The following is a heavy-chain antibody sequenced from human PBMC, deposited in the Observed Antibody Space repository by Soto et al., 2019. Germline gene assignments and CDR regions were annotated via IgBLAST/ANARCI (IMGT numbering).Heavy chain of an antibody. CDR3: AKWSLGNYYDRLDDVFDI. V-gene: IGHV4-59*01. CDR1: GGPIRAYH. J-gene: IGHJ3*02. CDR2: VLYSGNT. Sequence: ETLSLTCAVSGGPIRAYHWTWIRQPPGKGLEWIGYVLYSGNTKYNPSLKSRVTISVDTSKNQFSLRLSSVTAADTAVYYCAKWSLGNYYDRLDDVFDIWGQGTMVTGSS. D-gene: IGHD3-22*01.